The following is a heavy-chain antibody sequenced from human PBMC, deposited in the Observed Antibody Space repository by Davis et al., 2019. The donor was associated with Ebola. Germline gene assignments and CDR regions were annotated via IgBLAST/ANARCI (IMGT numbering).Heavy chain of an antibody. Sequence: MPSETLSLTCAVYSGSFWSWIRQPPGKGLEWIGEINPSGITNYNSPLKSRVTISGDTSKKQFSLKLTSVTAADTAVYYCARGHGAGFVAWGQGTLVTVSS. V-gene: IGHV4-34*01. CDR2: INPSGIT. CDR3: ARGHGAGFVA. D-gene: IGHD4-17*01. J-gene: IGHJ5*02. CDR1: SGSF.